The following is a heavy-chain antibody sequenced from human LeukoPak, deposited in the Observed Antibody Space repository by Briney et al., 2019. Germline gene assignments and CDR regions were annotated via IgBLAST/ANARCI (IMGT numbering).Heavy chain of an antibody. Sequence: GGSLRLSCAASGFTFSSYAMSWVRQAPGKGLEWVSGISGRGGSTYYPDSVKGRFTISRDNAKNSLYLQMNSLRAEDTAVYYCACRDGYNSYYWGQGTLVTVSS. CDR2: ISGRGGST. J-gene: IGHJ4*02. V-gene: IGHV3-23*01. D-gene: IGHD5-24*01. CDR1: GFTFSSYA. CDR3: ACRDGYNSYY.